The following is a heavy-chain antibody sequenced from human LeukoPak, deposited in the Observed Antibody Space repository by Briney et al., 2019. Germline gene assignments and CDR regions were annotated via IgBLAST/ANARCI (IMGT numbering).Heavy chain of an antibody. Sequence: SETLSLTCAVYGGSFSGYYWSWIRQPPGKGLEWIGYIYYSGSTNYNPSLKSRVTISVDTSKNQFSLKLSSVTAADTAVYYCARRASRIYSSGWYDTGDYFDYWGQGTLVTVSS. CDR1: GGSFSGYY. D-gene: IGHD6-19*01. CDR2: IYYSGST. J-gene: IGHJ4*02. V-gene: IGHV4-59*08. CDR3: ARRASRIYSSGWYDTGDYFDY.